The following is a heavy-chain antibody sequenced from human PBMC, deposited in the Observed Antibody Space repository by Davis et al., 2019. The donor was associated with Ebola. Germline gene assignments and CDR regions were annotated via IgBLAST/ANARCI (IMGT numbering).Heavy chain of an antibody. V-gene: IGHV3-21*01. CDR1: GFTFSNYA. Sequence: PGGSLRLSCATSGFTFSNYAMNWVRQAPGKGLEWVSTISSSSNYKYYAESVKGRFTISRDNAKNSLFLQMNSLRAEDTAVYYCARTYSSGWYSVEYFQHWGQGTLVTVSS. D-gene: IGHD6-19*01. CDR2: ISSSSNYK. J-gene: IGHJ1*01. CDR3: ARTYSSGWYSVEYFQH.